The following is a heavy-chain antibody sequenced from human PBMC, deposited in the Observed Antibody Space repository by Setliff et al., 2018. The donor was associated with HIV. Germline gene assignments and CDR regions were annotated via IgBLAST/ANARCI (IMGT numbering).Heavy chain of an antibody. CDR3: ASVTLFVRFDC. J-gene: IGHJ4*02. CDR2: IYSSGNT. D-gene: IGHD3-10*02. CDR1: GGPISSSSYY. V-gene: IGHV4-39*01. Sequence: KTSETLSLTCSVPGGPISSSSYYWGWIRQPPGKGLEWIGNIYSSGNTYYNPSLKSRLTMSVDTSKNQLSLKLSSLTAADTAMYYCASVTLFVRFDCWGLGTLVTVSS.